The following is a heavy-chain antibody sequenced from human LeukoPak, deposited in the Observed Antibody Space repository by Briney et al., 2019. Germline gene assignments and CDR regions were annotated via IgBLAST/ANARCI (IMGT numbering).Heavy chain of an antibody. V-gene: IGHV1-69*04. D-gene: IGHD2-15*01. CDR1: GGTFSSYA. Sequence: SVKVSCKASGGTFSSYAISWVRQAPGQGLEWMGRIIPILGIANYAQKFQGRVTITADKSTSTAYMELSSLRSEDTAVYYCARAPFNEGGLDHWGQGTLVTVSS. CDR3: ARAPFNEGGLDH. J-gene: IGHJ4*02. CDR2: IIPILGIA.